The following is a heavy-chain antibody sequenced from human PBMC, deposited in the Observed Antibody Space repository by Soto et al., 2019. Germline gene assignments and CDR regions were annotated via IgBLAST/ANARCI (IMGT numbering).Heavy chain of an antibody. CDR3: ARHFFDSWRVYPYSSYMAV. J-gene: IGHJ6*03. D-gene: IGHD3-3*01. V-gene: IGHV4-59*08. CDR2: MYYSAMT. Sequence: SETLSLTCSVPGGSIRSHNWSWIRQPPGKGLEWIGCMYYSAMTEYNPSLKSRVTISADTSNNKVSLRLTSVTAADTAVYYCARHFFDSWRVYPYSSYMAVWGKGTAVPVSS. CDR1: GGSIRSHN.